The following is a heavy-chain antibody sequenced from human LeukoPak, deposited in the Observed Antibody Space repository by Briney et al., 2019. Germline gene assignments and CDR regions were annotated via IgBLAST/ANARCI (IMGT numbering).Heavy chain of an antibody. CDR3: ARGYYYMDV. J-gene: IGHJ6*03. V-gene: IGHV1-69*05. CDR1: GGTFRSYG. CDR2: IIPIFGTA. Sequence: GASVKVSCKASGGTFRSYGVSRVRQAPGQGLEWMGGIIPIFGTASYPQKFLGRLSITTDESTSTAYMELSSLRSEDTAVYYCARGYYYMDVWGKGTTVTVSS.